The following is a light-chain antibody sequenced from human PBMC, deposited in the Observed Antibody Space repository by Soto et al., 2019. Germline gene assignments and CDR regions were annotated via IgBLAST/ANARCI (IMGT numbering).Light chain of an antibody. CDR3: QQYGSSVT. J-gene: IGKJ1*01. V-gene: IGKV3-20*01. CDR1: HSVSRDH. Sequence: EVVLTQSPGTLSLSPGERATLSCRASHSVSRDHLGWYQQKPGQAPRLLIYAASNRATGIADRFSGGGSGTEFTLTISRLEPEDFGVYYCQQYGSSVTFGQGTKVEIK. CDR2: AAS.